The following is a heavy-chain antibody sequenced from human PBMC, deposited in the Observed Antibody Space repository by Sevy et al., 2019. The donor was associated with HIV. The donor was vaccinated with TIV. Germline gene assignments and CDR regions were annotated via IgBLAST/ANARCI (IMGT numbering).Heavy chain of an antibody. Sequence: GGSLRLSCVGSGFTFEDYALHWVRQAPGKGLEWVSGISWNSGSLDYADSVRGRFTIFRDNAKKTLYLQMDSLRSEDTALYLCVKTPMTEAAPFFDFWGQGTAVTVSS. CDR1: GFTFEDYA. D-gene: IGHD6-19*01. V-gene: IGHV3-9*01. J-gene: IGHJ4*02. CDR3: VKTPMTEAAPFFDF. CDR2: ISWNSGSL.